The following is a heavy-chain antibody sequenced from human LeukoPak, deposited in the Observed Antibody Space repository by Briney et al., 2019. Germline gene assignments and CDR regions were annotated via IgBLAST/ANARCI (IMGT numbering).Heavy chain of an antibody. Sequence: AASVKVSCKASGGTFSSYAISWVRQAPGHGLEWMGGIIPIFGTANYAQKFQGRVTITADESTSTAYMELSSLRSEDTAVYYCARDLDSSGSYWGQGTLVTVSS. CDR2: IIPIFGTA. CDR3: ARDLDSSGSY. D-gene: IGHD6-19*01. V-gene: IGHV1-69*13. J-gene: IGHJ4*02. CDR1: GGTFSSYA.